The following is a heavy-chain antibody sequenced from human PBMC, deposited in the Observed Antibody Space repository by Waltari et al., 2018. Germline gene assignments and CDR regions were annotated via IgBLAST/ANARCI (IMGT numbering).Heavy chain of an antibody. D-gene: IGHD2-8*02. J-gene: IGHJ4*02. CDR2: IYHSGST. V-gene: IGHV4-4*02. CDR1: GGSISSSNW. Sequence: QVQLQESGPGLVKPSGTLSLTCAVSGGSISSSNWWSWVRQPPGKGLEWIGEIYHSGSTKYNPSLKSRVTISVDKSKNQFSLKLSSVTAADTAVYYCARRPYCTGGVCYTFILDYWGQGTLVTVSS. CDR3: ARRPYCTGGVCYTFILDY.